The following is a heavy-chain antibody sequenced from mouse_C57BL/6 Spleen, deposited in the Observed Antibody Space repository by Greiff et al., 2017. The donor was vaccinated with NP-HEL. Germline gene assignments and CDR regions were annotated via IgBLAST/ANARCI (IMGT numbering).Heavy chain of an antibody. Sequence: EVHLVESGGGLVKPGGSLKLSCAASGFTFSDYGMHWVRQAPEKGLEWVAYISSGSSTIYYADTVKGRFTISRDNAKNTLFLQMTSLRSEDTAMYYCAMYDGYLYFGVWGTGTTVTVSS. J-gene: IGHJ1*03. V-gene: IGHV5-17*01. CDR1: GFTFSDYG. CDR2: ISSGSSTI. D-gene: IGHD2-3*01. CDR3: AMYDGYLYFGV.